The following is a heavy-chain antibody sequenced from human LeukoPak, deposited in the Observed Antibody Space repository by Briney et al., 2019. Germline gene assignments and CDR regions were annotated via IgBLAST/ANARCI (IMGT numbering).Heavy chain of an antibody. CDR1: GFTFTSSA. D-gene: IGHD3-22*01. Sequence: GASVKVSCKASGFTFTSSAMQWVRQARGQRLEWIGWIVVGSGNTNYAQKFQERVTITRDMSTSTAYMELSSLRSEDTAVYYCAADRRYDSSGYYIFDYWGQGTLDTVSS. J-gene: IGHJ4*02. V-gene: IGHV1-58*02. CDR2: IVVGSGNT. CDR3: AADRRYDSSGYYIFDY.